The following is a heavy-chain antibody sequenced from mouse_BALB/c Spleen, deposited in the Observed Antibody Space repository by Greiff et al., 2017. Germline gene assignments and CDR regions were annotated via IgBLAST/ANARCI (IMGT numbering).Heavy chain of an antibody. CDR3: ARDFHYGNYVAWFAY. Sequence: VKLVESGPGLVAPSQSLSITCTVSGFSLTGYGVNWVRQPPGKGLEWLGMIWGDGSTDYNSALKSRLSISKDNSKSQVFLKMNSLQTDDTARYYCARDFHYGNYVAWFAYWGQGTLVTVSA. D-gene: IGHD2-1*01. CDR1: GFSLTGYG. V-gene: IGHV2-6-7*01. CDR2: IWGDGST. J-gene: IGHJ3*01.